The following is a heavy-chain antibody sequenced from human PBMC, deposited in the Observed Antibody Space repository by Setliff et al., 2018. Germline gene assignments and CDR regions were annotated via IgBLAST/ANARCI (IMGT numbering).Heavy chain of an antibody. CDR2: INPSDGST. V-gene: IGHV1-46*01. Sequence: ASVKVSCKASGYTFTSKYVHWVRQAPGQGLEWMGIINPSDGSTTYAQKFQGRVTVTRDTSTRTVYMELSILRYGDTAVYYCARGLQRTSGYFYYYYMGVWCKGTTVTVSS. CDR3: ARGLQRTSGYFYYYYMGV. J-gene: IGHJ6*03. CDR1: GYTFTSKY.